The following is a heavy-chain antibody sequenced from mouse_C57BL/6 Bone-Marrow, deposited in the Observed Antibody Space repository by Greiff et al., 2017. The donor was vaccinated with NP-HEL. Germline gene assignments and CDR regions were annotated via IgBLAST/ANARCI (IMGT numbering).Heavy chain of an antibody. D-gene: IGHD1-1*01. Sequence: QVQLQQPGAELVMPGASVKLSCKASGYTFTSYWMHWVKQRPGQGLEWIGEIDPSDSYTHYNQKFKGKSTLTVDKSSSTAYMQLSSLTSEDAAVYYCAYGGNYFDYWGQGTTLTVSS. CDR3: AYGGNYFDY. V-gene: IGHV1-69*01. CDR2: IDPSDSYT. CDR1: GYTFTSYW. J-gene: IGHJ2*01.